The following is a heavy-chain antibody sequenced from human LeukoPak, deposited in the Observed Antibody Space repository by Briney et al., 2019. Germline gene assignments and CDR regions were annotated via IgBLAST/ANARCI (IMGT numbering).Heavy chain of an antibody. CDR1: GGSISSGGYS. Sequence: SETLSLTCAVSGGSISSGGYSWSWIRQPPGKGLEWIGYIYHSGSTYYNPSLKSRVTISVDRSKNQFSLKLSSVTAADTAVYYCAAGAYYYYMDVCGKGTTVTVSS. D-gene: IGHD3-10*01. CDR3: AAGAYYYYMDV. J-gene: IGHJ6*03. V-gene: IGHV4-30-2*01. CDR2: IYHSGST.